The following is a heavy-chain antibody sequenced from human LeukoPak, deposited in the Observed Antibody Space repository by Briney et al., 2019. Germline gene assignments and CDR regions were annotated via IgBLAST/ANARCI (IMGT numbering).Heavy chain of an antibody. D-gene: IGHD6-19*01. CDR2: IKQDGSEK. CDR1: GFTFSSYW. V-gene: IGHV3-7*01. Sequence: GGSLRLSCAASGFTFSSYWMSWVRQAPGKGLEWVANIKQDGSEKYYVDSVKGRFTISRDNAKNSLYPQMDSLRAEDTAVYYCARDETTSSGWYGYYYYYMDVWGKGTTVTVSS. CDR3: ARDETTSSGWYGYYYYYMDV. J-gene: IGHJ6*03.